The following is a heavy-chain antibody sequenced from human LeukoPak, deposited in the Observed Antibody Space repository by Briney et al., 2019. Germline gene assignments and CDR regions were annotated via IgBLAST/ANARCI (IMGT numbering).Heavy chain of an antibody. D-gene: IGHD3-10*01. J-gene: IGHJ4*02. Sequence: SETLSLTCTVSGYSISSGYYWGWIRQPPGKGLEWIGSIYHSGSTYCNPSLKSRVTISVDTSKNQFSLKLSSVTAADTAVYYCAYYYGSGSSIDYWGQGTLVTVSS. CDR2: IYHSGST. V-gene: IGHV4-38-2*02. CDR1: GYSISSGYY. CDR3: AYYYGSGSSIDY.